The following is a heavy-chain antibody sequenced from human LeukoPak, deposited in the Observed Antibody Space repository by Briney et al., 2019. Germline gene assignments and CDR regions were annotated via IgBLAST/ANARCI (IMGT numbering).Heavy chain of an antibody. CDR2: INPNSGGT. V-gene: IGHV1-2*02. Sequence: ASVKVSCKASGYTFTGYYMHWVRQAPGQGLEWMGWINPNSGGTNYAQKFQGRVTMTRDTSISTAYMELSRLRSDDTAVYYCARVLVFRVQHNYYYYGMDVWGQGTTVTVSS. D-gene: IGHD6-13*01. J-gene: IGHJ6*02. CDR1: GYTFTGYY. CDR3: ARVLVFRVQHNYYYYGMDV.